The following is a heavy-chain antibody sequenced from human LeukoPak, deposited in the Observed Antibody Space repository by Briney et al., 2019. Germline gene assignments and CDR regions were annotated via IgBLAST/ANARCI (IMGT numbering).Heavy chain of an antibody. V-gene: IGHV4-39*01. CDR3: ASTYYYDSSGYYYRYCFDY. CDR2: IYYSGST. CDR1: GGSISSSSYY. J-gene: IGHJ4*02. Sequence: SETLPLTCTVSGGSISSSSYYWGWIRQPPGKGLEWIGSIYYSGSTYYNPSLKSRVTISVDASKNQFSLKLSSVTAADTAVYYCASTYYYDSSGYYYRYCFDYWGQGTLVTVSS. D-gene: IGHD3-22*01.